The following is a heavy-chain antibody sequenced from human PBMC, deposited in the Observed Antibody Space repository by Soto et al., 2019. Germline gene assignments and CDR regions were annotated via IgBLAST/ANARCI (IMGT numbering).Heavy chain of an antibody. CDR2: ISYDGSEK. D-gene: IGHD5-12*01. V-gene: IGHV3-30*18. J-gene: IGHJ3*02. CDR3: AKERRYSFDAFDI. Sequence: QEQLVESGGGVVQAGRSLRLSCAASGFTFNFFGMHWVRQAPGKGLKWVAVISYDGSEKYYADSVKGRFTMSRDNSKNMVYLEMSSLRPEDTSVYYCAKERRYSFDAFDIWGHGTMVTVSS. CDR1: GFTFNFFG.